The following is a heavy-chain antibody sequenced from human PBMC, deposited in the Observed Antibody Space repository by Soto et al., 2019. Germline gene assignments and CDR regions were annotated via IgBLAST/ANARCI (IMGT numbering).Heavy chain of an antibody. Sequence: SETLSLTCAVYGGSFSGYYWSWIRQPPGKGLEWIGEINHSGSTNYNPSLKSRVTISVDTSKNQFSLKLSSVTAADTAMYYCAMTTTVSDYWGQGTLVTVSS. J-gene: IGHJ4*02. CDR1: GGSFSGYY. CDR2: INHSGST. D-gene: IGHD4-17*01. V-gene: IGHV4-34*01. CDR3: AMTTTVSDY.